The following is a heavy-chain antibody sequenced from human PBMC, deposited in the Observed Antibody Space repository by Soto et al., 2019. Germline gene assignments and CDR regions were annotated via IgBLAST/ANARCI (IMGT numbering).Heavy chain of an antibody. D-gene: IGHD1-26*01. CDR2: ISYDGSNK. V-gene: IGHV3-30*03. CDR1: GFTFSHYC. Sequence: GGSLRLSCAASGFTFSHYCFNWVRQAPGKGLEWMAVISYDGSNKHYADSVVGRFTVSRENSKNTLYLQMNSLRAEETSVYFCARYSGKYQGPIDYWGQGTLVTVSS. CDR3: ARYSGKYQGPIDY. J-gene: IGHJ4*02.